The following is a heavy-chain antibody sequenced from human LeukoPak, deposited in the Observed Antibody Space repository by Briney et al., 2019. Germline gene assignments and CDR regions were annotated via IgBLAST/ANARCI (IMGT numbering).Heavy chain of an antibody. V-gene: IGHV4-34*01. J-gene: IGHJ4*02. D-gene: IGHD5-18*01. CDR2: INHSGST. CDR3: ARTGYSYGYGSVPFDY. CDR1: GGSFSGYY. Sequence: PSETLSLTCAVYGGSFSGYYWSWIRQPPGKGLEWIGEINHSGSTNYNPSLKSRVTMSVDTSKNQFSLKLSSVTAADTAVYYCARTGYSYGYGSVPFDYWGQGTLVTVSS.